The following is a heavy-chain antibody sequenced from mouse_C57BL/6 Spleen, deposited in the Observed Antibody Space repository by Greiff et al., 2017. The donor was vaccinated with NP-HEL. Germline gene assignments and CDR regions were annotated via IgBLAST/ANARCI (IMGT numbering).Heavy chain of an antibody. V-gene: IGHV7-3*01. Sequence: DVMLVESGGGLVQPGGSLSLSCAASGFTFTDYYMSWVRQPPGKALEWLGFIRNKANGYTTEYSASVKGRFTISRDNSQSILYLQMNALRAEDSATYYCARYGSSGYDDWGKGTTLTVSS. J-gene: IGHJ2*01. CDR3: ARYGSSGYDD. CDR2: IRNKANGYTT. D-gene: IGHD3-2*02. CDR1: GFTFTDYY.